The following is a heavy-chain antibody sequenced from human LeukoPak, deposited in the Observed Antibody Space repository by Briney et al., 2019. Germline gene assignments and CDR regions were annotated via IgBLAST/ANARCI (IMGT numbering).Heavy chain of an antibody. CDR2: INPNSGCT. CDR3: ARAVDTAMVRGDY. J-gene: IGHJ4*02. Sequence: ASVKVSCKASGYTFTGYYMHWVRQAPGQGLEWMGRINPNSGCTNYAQKFQGRVTMTRDRSTSTAYMELSRLRSDDPAVYYCARAVDTAMVRGDYWGREPWSPSPQ. V-gene: IGHV1-2*06. D-gene: IGHD5-18*01. CDR1: GYTFTGYY.